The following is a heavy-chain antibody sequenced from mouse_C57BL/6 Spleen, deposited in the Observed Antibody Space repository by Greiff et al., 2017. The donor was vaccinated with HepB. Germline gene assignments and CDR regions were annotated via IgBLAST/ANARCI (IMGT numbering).Heavy chain of an antibody. Sequence: EVEVVESGGGLVKPGGSLKLSCAASGFTFSDYGMHWVRQAPEKGLEWVAYISSGSSTIYYADTVKGRFTISRDNAKNTLFLQMTSLRSEDTAMYYCARGRWAYAMDYWGQGTSVTVSS. J-gene: IGHJ4*01. V-gene: IGHV5-17*01. CDR3: ARGRWAYAMDY. CDR1: GFTFSDYG. CDR2: ISSGSSTI. D-gene: IGHD2-3*01.